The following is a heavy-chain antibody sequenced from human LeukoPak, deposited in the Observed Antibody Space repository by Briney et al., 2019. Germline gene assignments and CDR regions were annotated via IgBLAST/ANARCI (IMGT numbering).Heavy chain of an antibody. CDR3: ARDNSVDDNAWWFDP. Sequence: ASVKVSCKASGYSFTGHYMHWVRQAPGQGLEWMGLINPTGDSTGYAQKFQGRITMTRDMSTSTDYLELSSLRSEDTAIYYCARDNSVDDNAWWFDPWGQRTLVTVSS. CDR2: INPTGDST. CDR1: GYSFTGHY. V-gene: IGHV1-46*01. D-gene: IGHD3-22*01. J-gene: IGHJ5*02.